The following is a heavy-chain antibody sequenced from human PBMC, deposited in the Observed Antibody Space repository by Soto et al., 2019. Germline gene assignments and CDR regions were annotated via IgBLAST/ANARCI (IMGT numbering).Heavy chain of an antibody. CDR2: ISGSDGST. V-gene: IGHV3-23*01. J-gene: IGHJ4*02. D-gene: IGHD5-12*01. Sequence: GGSLRLPCVPSGFCLWRYAMMWVRQAPGMGLGWVSVISGSDGSTYYADSVKGRFTISRHNLQNTLSLQINSQRAEYTARYYCAKDRERDAGYEDYWGQGNMVTVSS. CDR3: AKDRERDAGYEDY. CDR1: GFCLWRYA.